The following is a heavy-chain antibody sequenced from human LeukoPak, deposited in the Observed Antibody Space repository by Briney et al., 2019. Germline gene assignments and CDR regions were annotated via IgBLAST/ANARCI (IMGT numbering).Heavy chain of an antibody. J-gene: IGHJ4*02. V-gene: IGHV3-21*01. CDR2: ITSDSSYM. CDR1: GFTFSSYT. CDR3: ARGYNLKFDY. D-gene: IGHD5-24*01. Sequence: GGSLRLSCVASGFTFSSYTMNWVRQAPGKGLEWVSSITSDSSYMYYADSVKGRFTISRDNAKNSLCLQMNSLRAEDTAVYYCARGYNLKFDYWGQGTLVTVSS.